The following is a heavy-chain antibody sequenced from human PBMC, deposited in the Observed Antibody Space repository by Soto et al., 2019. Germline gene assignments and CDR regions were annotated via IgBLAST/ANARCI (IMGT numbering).Heavy chain of an antibody. D-gene: IGHD3-10*01. J-gene: IGHJ4*02. Sequence: GGSLRLSCAASGLTLSNHAMTWVRQAPGKGLDWVSTDSEYGDVTYYADSVRGRFTISRDNSKNTLYLQLNNLRVEDTAVYYCVPGSSGTRGEDSWGPGVVVTVS. CDR1: GLTLSNHA. V-gene: IGHV3-23*01. CDR2: DSEYGDVT. CDR3: VPGSSGTRGEDS.